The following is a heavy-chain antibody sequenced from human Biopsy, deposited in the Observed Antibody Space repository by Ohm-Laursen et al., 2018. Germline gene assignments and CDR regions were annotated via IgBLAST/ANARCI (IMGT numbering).Heavy chain of an antibody. V-gene: IGHV3-9*01. CDR3: AKDRYPSSWHYYYGMDV. Sequence: SLRLSCTASGFSFDNHVMHWVRQAPGKGLEWVSGISWNSDSIGYADSVKGRFTISRDNAKNSLYLQMNSLRSEDTALYYCAKDRYPSSWHYYYGMDVWGQGTTVPVSS. CDR2: ISWNSDSI. J-gene: IGHJ6*02. CDR1: GFSFDNHV. D-gene: IGHD6-13*01.